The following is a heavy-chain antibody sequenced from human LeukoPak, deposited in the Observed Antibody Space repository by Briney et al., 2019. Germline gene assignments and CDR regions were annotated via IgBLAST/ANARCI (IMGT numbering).Heavy chain of an antibody. CDR2: INHSGST. J-gene: IGHJ6*03. CDR1: GGSFSGYY. D-gene: IGHD3-22*01. CDR3: ARAVRYYDSSGYYYYYYYMDV. Sequence: PSETLSLTCAVYGGSFSGYYWSWIRQPPGKGLEWIGEINHSGSTNYNPSLKSRVTISVDTSKNQFSLKLSSVTAADTAVYYCARAVRYYDSSGYYYYYYYMDVWGKGTTVTVSS. V-gene: IGHV4-34*01.